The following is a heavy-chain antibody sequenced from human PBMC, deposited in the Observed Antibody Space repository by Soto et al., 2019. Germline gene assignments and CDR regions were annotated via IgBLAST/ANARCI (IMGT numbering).Heavy chain of an antibody. D-gene: IGHD6-13*01. CDR3: ARAPKGYSSSWYLGYGMDV. CDR2: IGTAGDT. J-gene: IGHJ6*02. Sequence: LRLSCAASGFTFSSYDMHWVRQATGKGLEWVSAIGTAGDTYYPGSVKGRFTISRENAKNSLYLQMNSLRAGDTAVYYCARAPKGYSSSWYLGYGMDVWGQGTTVTVSS. V-gene: IGHV3-13*01. CDR1: GFTFSSYD.